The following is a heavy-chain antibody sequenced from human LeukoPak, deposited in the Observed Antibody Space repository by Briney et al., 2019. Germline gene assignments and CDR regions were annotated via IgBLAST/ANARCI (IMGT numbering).Heavy chain of an antibody. D-gene: IGHD3-9*01. J-gene: IGHJ5*02. CDR2: IYTSGST. Sequence: SETLSLTCTASGSSISSNYWSWIRQPAGKGLEWIGRIYTSGSTNYNPSLKSRVTMSVDTSKNQFSLKLSSVTAADTAVYYCARDSDILTGLNWFDPWGQGTLVTVSS. CDR3: ARDSDILTGLNWFDP. CDR1: GSSISSNY. V-gene: IGHV4-4*07.